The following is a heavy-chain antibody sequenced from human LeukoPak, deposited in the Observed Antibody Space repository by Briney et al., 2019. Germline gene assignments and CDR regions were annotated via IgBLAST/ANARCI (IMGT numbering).Heavy chain of an antibody. CDR3: ARGDSGRDWFDP. J-gene: IGHJ5*02. V-gene: IGHV1-2*02. Sequence: ASVKVSCKASGYTFTGYYMHWVRQAPGQGLEWMGWINPNSGGTSYAQKFQGRVTMTRDTSISTAYMELSRLRSDDTAVYYCARGDSGRDWFDPWGQGTLVTVSS. CDR2: INPNSGGT. CDR1: GYTFTGYY. D-gene: IGHD1-26*01.